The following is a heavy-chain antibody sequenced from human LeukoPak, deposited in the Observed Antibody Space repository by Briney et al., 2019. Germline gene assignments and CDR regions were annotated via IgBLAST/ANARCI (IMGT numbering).Heavy chain of an antibody. CDR2: ISSSGSTI. CDR3: ARVRRYYYDSSGYLSYFDY. CDR1: GFTFSDYY. J-gene: IGHJ4*02. V-gene: IGHV3-11*01. Sequence: GGSLRLSCAASGFTFSDYYMSWIRQAPGKGLEWVSYISSSGSTIYYADSVKGRFTISRDNAKNSLYLQMNSLRAEDTALYYCARVRRYYYDSSGYLSYFDYWGQGTLVTVSS. D-gene: IGHD3-22*01.